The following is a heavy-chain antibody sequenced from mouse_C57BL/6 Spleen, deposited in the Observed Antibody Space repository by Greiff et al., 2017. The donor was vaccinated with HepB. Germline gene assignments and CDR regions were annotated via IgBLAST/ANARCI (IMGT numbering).Heavy chain of an antibody. D-gene: IGHD1-1*01. CDR2: ISSGSSTI. Sequence: EVQLQESGGGLVKPGGSLKLSCAASGFTFSDYGMHWVRQAPEKGLEWVAYISSGSSTIYYADTVKGRFTISRDNAKNTLFLQMTSLRSEDTAMYYCARPYYYGSSPVAYWGQGTLVTVSA. V-gene: IGHV5-17*01. CDR1: GFTFSDYG. CDR3: ARPYYYGSSPVAY. J-gene: IGHJ3*01.